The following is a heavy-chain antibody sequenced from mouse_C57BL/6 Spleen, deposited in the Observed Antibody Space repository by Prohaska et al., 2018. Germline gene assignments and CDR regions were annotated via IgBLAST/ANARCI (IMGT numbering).Heavy chain of an antibody. V-gene: IGHV3-8*01. CDR3: ARSPITTVVALYWYFDV. CDR2: ISYSGST. D-gene: IGHD1-1*01. J-gene: IGHJ1*03. Sequence: EYMGYISYSGSTYYNPSLKSRISITRDTSKNQYYLQLHSVTTEDTATYYCARSPITTVVALYWYFDVWGTGTTVTVSS.